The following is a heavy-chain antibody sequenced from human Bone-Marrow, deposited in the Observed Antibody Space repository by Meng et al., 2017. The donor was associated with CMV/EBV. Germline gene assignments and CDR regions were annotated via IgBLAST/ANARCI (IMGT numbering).Heavy chain of an antibody. V-gene: IGHV4-34*01. CDR1: GGSFSGYY. CDR3: ARLRAVAGPYYYYYYGKDV. CDR2: INHSGST. J-gene: IGHJ6*02. Sequence: GSLRLSCAVYGGSFSGYYWSWIRQPPGKGLEWIGEINHSGSTNYNPSLKSRVTISVDTSKNQFSLKLSSVTAADTAVYYCARLRAVAGPYYYYYYGKDVWGQGTTVTVSS. D-gene: IGHD6-19*01.